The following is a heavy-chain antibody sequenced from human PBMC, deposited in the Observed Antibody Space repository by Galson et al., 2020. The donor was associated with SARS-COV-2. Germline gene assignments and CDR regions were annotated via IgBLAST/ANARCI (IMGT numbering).Heavy chain of an antibody. CDR2: IYPGDSDT. CDR1: GYSFTSYW. D-gene: IGHD3-22*01. J-gene: IGHJ4*02. V-gene: IGHV5-51*01. CDR3: ARMDGYYDSSGYYYFDY. Sequence: KVSCKGSGYSFTSYWIGWVRQMPGKGLEWMGIIYPGDSDTRYSPSFQGQVTISADKSISTAYLQWSSLKASDTAMYYCARMDGYYDSSGYYYFDYWGQGTLVTVSS.